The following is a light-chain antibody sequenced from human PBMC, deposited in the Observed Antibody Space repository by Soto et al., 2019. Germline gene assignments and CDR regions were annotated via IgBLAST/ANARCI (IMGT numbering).Light chain of an antibody. CDR2: AAS. Sequence: IQLTHSPASLSATLVYRVTITCRASQDIAIYLAWYQQKPGEAPKLLIYAASTLYGGVPSRFSGSGSGTDFALTITSLQAEDFATYYCQQLRMYPSTFGGGTKVDIK. V-gene: IGKV1-9*01. J-gene: IGKJ4*01. CDR1: QDIAIY. CDR3: QQLRMYPST.